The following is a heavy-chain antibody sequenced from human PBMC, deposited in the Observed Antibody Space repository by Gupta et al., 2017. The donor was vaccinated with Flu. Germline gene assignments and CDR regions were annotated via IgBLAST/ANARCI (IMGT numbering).Heavy chain of an antibody. J-gene: IGHJ1*01. CDR1: GFIFNTYG. V-gene: IGHV3-30*18. D-gene: IGHD3-22*01. CDR3: AKGSFSYYYDDSDYPLD. CDR2: ISYDGSKK. Sequence: QVHLVKSGGGVVQPGRPLRLSCTASGFIFNTYGLYWVRQAPGKGLEWVALISYDGSKKYYSDSVKGRFTISRDNSKNTLYLQMNSLRTEDTALYYCAKGSFSYYYDDSDYPLDWGQGTLVTVYS.